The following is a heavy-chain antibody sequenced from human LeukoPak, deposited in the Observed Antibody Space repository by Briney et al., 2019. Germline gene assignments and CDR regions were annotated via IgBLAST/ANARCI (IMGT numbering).Heavy chain of an antibody. CDR2: VDHRGST. CDR3: AREIIVARGAFDI. CDR1: GGSLSGYY. Sequence: SETLSLTCAVYGGSLSGYYWSWFRQPPGKGLEWIGEVDHRGSTNYNPSLKSRVTISVDTSKNQFSLKLSSVTAADTAVYYCAREIIVARGAFDIWGQGTMVTVSS. V-gene: IGHV4-34*01. J-gene: IGHJ3*02. D-gene: IGHD5-12*01.